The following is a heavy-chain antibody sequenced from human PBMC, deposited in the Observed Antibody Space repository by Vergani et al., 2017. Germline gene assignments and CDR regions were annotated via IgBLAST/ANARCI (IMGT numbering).Heavy chain of an antibody. J-gene: IGHJ5*02. CDR1: GFTFSSYG. CDR3: ASSAAALPNWFDP. D-gene: IGHD2-15*01. CDR2: IWYDGSNK. V-gene: IGHV3-33*01. Sequence: QVQLVESGGGVVQPGRSLRLSCAASGFTFSSYGMHWVRQAPGKGVEWVAVIWYDGSNKYYADSVKGRFTISRDNSKNTLYLQMNSLRAEDTAVYYCASSAAALPNWFDPWGQGTLVTVSS.